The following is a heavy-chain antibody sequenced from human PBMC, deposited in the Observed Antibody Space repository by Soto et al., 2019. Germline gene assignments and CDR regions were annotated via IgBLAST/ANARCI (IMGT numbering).Heavy chain of an antibody. CDR1: GGFVSSGSYY. Sequence: QVQLQQWGAGLLKPSETLSLTCAVYGGFVSSGSYYWGWIRQPPGKGLEWIGEMSHSGGTHFNPSLTSLVSLAVDTAKNQCSLRMSSVTAADTALYYCARVERGTVTTVVDAFDIWCPGTMVTVSS. CDR3: ARVERGTVTTVVDAFDI. J-gene: IGHJ3*02. V-gene: IGHV4-34*01. CDR2: MSHSGGT. D-gene: IGHD1-1*01.